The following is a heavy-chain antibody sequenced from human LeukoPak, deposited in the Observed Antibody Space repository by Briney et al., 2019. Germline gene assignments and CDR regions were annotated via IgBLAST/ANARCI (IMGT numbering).Heavy chain of an antibody. CDR3: AKGEAIVVVPAAIGFY. D-gene: IGHD2-2*02. V-gene: IGHV3-23*01. CDR2: ISGSGGST. J-gene: IGHJ4*02. CDR1: GFTFNSYA. Sequence: GGSLRLSCAASGFTFNSYAMSWVRQAPGKGLEWVSAISGSGGSTYYADSVKGRFTISRDNSKNTLYLQMNSLRAEDTAVYYCAKGEAIVVVPAAIGFYWGQGTLVTVSS.